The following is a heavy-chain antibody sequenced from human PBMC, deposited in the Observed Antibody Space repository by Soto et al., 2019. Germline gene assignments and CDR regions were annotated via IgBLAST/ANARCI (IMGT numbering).Heavy chain of an antibody. V-gene: IGHV1-2*04. J-gene: IGHJ3*02. CDR2: INPNSGGT. CDR3: ARAVGLGYCTNGVCSDAFDI. D-gene: IGHD2-8*01. CDR1: GYTFTSYY. Sequence: ASVKVSCKASGYTFTSYYMHWVRQAPGQGLEWMGWINPNSGGTNYAQKFQGWVTMTRDTSISTAYMELSRLRSDDTAVNYCARAVGLGYCTNGVCSDAFDIWGQGTMVTVSS.